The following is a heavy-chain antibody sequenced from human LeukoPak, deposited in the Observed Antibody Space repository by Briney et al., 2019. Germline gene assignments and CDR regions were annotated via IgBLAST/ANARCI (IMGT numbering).Heavy chain of an antibody. J-gene: IGHJ5*02. CDR2: IYYGGSA. CDR3: ARQPNIVVVDNWFDP. CDR1: GGSITSSGFY. Sequence: SETLSLTCTVSGGSITSSGFYWGWIRQPPGKGLEWIGNIYYGGSAYYNPSLKSRVTISVDTSKNQFSLKLSSVTAADTAVYYCARQPNIVVVDNWFDPWGQGNLVAVSS. V-gene: IGHV4-39*07. D-gene: IGHD2-15*01.